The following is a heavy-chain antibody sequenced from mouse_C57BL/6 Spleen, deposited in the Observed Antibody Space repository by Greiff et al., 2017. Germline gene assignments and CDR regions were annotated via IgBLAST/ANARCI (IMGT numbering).Heavy chain of an antibody. Sequence: VQLVESGAELVRPGASVKFSCKAPGYTFTNYWIGWVKQRPGHGLEWIGDILPGGGCTNYNEKFKGKATLTADTSSSTAYMQFSSLTSEDSAIYYCARYQLTRYWYFDVWGKGTTVTVSS. CDR1: GYTFTNYW. D-gene: IGHD1-3*01. CDR3: ARYQLTRYWYFDV. V-gene: IGHV1-63*02. CDR2: ILPGGGCT. J-gene: IGHJ1*03.